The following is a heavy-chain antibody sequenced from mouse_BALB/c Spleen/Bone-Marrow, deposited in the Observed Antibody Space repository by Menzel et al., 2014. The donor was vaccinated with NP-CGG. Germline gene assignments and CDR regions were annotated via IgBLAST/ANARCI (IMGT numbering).Heavy chain of an antibody. V-gene: IGHV1-9*01. CDR3: TRQGFAC. Sequence: LVESGPELMKPGASVKISCKATGYTFSSYWIEWVKQRPGHGLEWIGEILPGSGNTHYNEKFKGKATFTADTSSNTAYMQRSSLTSEDSAVYYCTRQGFACWGQGTLVTVSA. J-gene: IGHJ3*01. CDR1: GYTFSSYW. CDR2: ILPGSGNT.